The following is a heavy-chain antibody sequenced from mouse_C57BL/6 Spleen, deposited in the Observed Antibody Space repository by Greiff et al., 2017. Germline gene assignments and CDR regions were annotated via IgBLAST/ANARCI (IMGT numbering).Heavy chain of an antibody. D-gene: IGHD3-2*02. CDR2: INYDGSST. CDR1: GFTFSDYY. Sequence: EVMLVESEGGLVQPGSSMKLSCTASGFTFSDYYMAWVRQVPEKGLEWVANINYDGSSTYYLDSLKSRFIISRDNAKNILYLQMSSLKSEDTATYYCARDRRLPPYWYFDVWGTGTTVTVSS. CDR3: ARDRRLPPYWYFDV. J-gene: IGHJ1*03. V-gene: IGHV5-16*01.